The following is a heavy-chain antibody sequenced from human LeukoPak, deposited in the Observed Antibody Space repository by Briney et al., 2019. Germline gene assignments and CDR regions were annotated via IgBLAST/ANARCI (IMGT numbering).Heavy chain of an antibody. CDR2: INHSGGT. J-gene: IGHJ4*02. Sequence: PSETLSLTCAVYGGSFSGYYWSWIRQPPGKGLEWIGKINHSGGTNYNPSLKSRVTISVDTSKNQFSLKLSSVTAADTAVYYCATSQRLTSIDYWGQGTLVTVSS. D-gene: IGHD3-16*01. CDR3: ATSQRLTSIDY. V-gene: IGHV4-34*01. CDR1: GGSFSGYY.